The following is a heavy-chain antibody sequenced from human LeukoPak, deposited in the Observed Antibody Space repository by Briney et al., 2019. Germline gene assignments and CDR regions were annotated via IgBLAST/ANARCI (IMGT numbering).Heavy chain of an antibody. D-gene: IGHD3-16*02. CDR3: AKDGAGYDYVWGSYRPDY. CDR1: GFTFSSYG. CDR2: ISYDGSNK. Sequence: GGSLRLSCAASGFTFSSYGMHWVRQAPGKGLEWVAVISYDGSNKYYADSVKGRFTISRDNSKNTLYLQMNSLRAEDTAVYYCAKDGAGYDYVWGSYRPDYWGQGTLVTVSS. J-gene: IGHJ4*02. V-gene: IGHV3-30*18.